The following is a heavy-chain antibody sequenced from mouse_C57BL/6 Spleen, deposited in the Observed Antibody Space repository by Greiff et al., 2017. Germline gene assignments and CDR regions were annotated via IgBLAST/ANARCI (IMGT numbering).Heavy chain of an antibody. Sequence: EVKLMESGPGLVKPSQSLSLTCSVTGYSITSGYYWNWIRQFPGNKLEWMGYISYDGSNNYNPSLKNRISITRDTSKNQFFLKLNSVTTEDTATYYCARDSSGYVEGFAYWGQGTLVTVSA. CDR1: GYSITSGYY. V-gene: IGHV3-6*01. CDR3: ARDSSGYVEGFAY. CDR2: ISYDGSN. D-gene: IGHD3-2*02. J-gene: IGHJ3*01.